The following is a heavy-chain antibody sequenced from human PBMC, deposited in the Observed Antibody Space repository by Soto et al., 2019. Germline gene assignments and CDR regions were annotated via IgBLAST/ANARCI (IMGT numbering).Heavy chain of an antibody. Sequence: EVQLVESGGGLVQPGGSPRLSCAASGFTFSSYWMTWVRQAPGKGLEWVANIKQDGSKKYYVDSVKGRFTISRDNAKNSLYVQMNRLRAEDTAVYYCAKRVWYFDLWGRGTLVTVSS. CDR1: GFTFSSYW. CDR2: IKQDGSKK. J-gene: IGHJ2*01. CDR3: AKRVWYFDL. V-gene: IGHV3-7*01.